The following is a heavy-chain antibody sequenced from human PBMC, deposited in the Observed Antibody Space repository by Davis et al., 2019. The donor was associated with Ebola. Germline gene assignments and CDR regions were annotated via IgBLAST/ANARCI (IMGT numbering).Heavy chain of an antibody. D-gene: IGHD3-22*01. CDR1: GFTFSSYS. CDR3: AKKGQYYYDSSGYYYFDY. Sequence: GGSLRLSCAASGFTFSSYSMNWVRQAPGKGLEWVSYISSSSSTIYYADLVKGRFTVSRDDSKNTLYLQMNSLRAEDTALYYCAKKGQYYYDSSGYYYFDYWGQGTLVTVSS. V-gene: IGHV3-48*01. CDR2: ISSSSSTI. J-gene: IGHJ4*02.